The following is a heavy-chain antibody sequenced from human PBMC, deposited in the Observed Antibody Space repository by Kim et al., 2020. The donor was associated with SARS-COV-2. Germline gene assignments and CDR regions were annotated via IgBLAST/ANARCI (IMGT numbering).Heavy chain of an antibody. CDR1: GFTFDDYG. CDR3: ARNRRYYDSTRTAPDY. J-gene: IGHJ4*02. D-gene: IGHD3-22*01. Sequence: GGSLRLSCAASGFTFDDYGMSWVCQAPGKGLEWVSGINWNGGSTGYADSVKGRFTISRDNAKNSLYLQMNSLRAEDTALYHCARNRRYYDSTRTAPDYWGQGTLVTVSS. CDR2: INWNGGST. V-gene: IGHV3-20*01.